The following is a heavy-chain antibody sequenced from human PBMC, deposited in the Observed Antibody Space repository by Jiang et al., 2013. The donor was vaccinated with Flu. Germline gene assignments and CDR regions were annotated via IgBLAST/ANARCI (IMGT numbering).Heavy chain of an antibody. D-gene: IGHD5-18*01. J-gene: IGHJ6*02. CDR3: ARVGVDTAMVDRESIDCYGMDV. V-gene: IGHV4-34*01. Sequence: NHSGSTNYNPSLKSRVTISVDTSKNQFSLKLSSVTAADTAVYYCARVGVDTAMVDRESIDCYGMDVWGQGTTVTVSS. CDR2: NHSGST.